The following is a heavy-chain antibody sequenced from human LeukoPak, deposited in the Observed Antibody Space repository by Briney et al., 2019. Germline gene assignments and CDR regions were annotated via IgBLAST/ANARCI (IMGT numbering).Heavy chain of an antibody. Sequence: SETLSLTCAVYGGSFSGYYWSWIRQPPGKGLEWIGEINHSGSTNYNPSLKSRVTISVDTSKNQFSLKLSSVTAADTAVYYCARGRDGYNDRRVELDYWGQGTLVTVSS. V-gene: IGHV4-34*01. J-gene: IGHJ4*02. D-gene: IGHD5-24*01. CDR3: ARGRDGYNDRRVELDY. CDR1: GGSFSGYY. CDR2: INHSGST.